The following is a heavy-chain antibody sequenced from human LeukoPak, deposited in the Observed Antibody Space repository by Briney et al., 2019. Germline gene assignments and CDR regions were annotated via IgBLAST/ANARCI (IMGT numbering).Heavy chain of an antibody. V-gene: IGHV4-4*08. J-gene: IGHJ4*02. CDR2: IHPSGST. Sequence: SETLSLTCTVSGASISEYYWTWIRQPPGKRLEWLGHIHPSGSTYSNPSLRSRVTVSVDTPKNQFSLTLSSVTAADTAMYFCARGLDTAKVGYWGQGTLVTVSS. CDR3: ARGLDTAKVGY. CDR1: GASISEYY. D-gene: IGHD5-18*01.